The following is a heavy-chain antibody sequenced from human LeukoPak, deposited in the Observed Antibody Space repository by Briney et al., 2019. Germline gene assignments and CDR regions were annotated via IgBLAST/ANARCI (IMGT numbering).Heavy chain of an antibody. D-gene: IGHD5-24*01. V-gene: IGHV3-23*01. CDR1: GFTFTSYA. CDR3: AKDIDGYIYS. Sequence: GGSLRLSCAASGFTFTSYAMSWVRQAPGKGPEWVSAIGDSGGSTYYADSVKGRFTISRDNSKNTLYLQMTSLRAVDTAVYYCAKDIDGYIYSWGQGTLVTVSS. J-gene: IGHJ4*02. CDR2: IGDSGGST.